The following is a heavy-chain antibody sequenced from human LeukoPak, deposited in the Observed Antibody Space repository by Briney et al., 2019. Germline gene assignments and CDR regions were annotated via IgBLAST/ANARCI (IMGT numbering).Heavy chain of an antibody. CDR1: GFTVGGTY. Sequence: GGSLRLSCAASGFTVGGTYMSWVRQAAGKGWQWVSTIFDAGRTTYADSVQGRFTISRDSYMNTLFLQMNSLRADDTAVCYCAGATKWLAHDFWGQGILVTVSS. CDR2: IFDAGRT. D-gene: IGHD6-19*01. J-gene: IGHJ4*02. CDR3: AGATKWLAHDF. V-gene: IGHV3-53*01.